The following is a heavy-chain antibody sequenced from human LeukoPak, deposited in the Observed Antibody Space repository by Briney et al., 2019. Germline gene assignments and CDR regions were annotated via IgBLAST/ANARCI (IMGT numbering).Heavy chain of an antibody. J-gene: IGHJ4*02. Sequence: GGSLRLSCAASGFTFDYYAMPWVRQAPGKGLEWVYLISWDGCSTYYAATVKGRFTISRDNSKTSLYLQMNSLRAEDTALYYCAKDYGAHCSSTSCPSYFDYWGQGTLVTVSS. CDR2: ISWDGCST. CDR1: GFTFDYYA. V-gene: IGHV3-43D*03. D-gene: IGHD2-2*01. CDR3: AKDYGAHCSSTSCPSYFDY.